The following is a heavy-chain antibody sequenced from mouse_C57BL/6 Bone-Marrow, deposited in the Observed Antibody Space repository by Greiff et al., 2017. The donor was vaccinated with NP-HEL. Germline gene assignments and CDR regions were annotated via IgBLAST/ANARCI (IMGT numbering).Heavy chain of an antibody. V-gene: IGHV5-4*01. J-gene: IGHJ2*01. CDR3: ARDRGLVDY. Sequence: EVQGVESGGGLVKPGGSLKLSCAASGFTFSSYAMSWVRQTPEKRLEWVATISDGGSYTYYPDNVKGRFTISRDNAKNNLYLQMSHLKSEDTAMYYCARDRGLVDYWGQGTTLTVSS. CDR1: GFTFSSYA. D-gene: IGHD3-3*01. CDR2: ISDGGSYT.